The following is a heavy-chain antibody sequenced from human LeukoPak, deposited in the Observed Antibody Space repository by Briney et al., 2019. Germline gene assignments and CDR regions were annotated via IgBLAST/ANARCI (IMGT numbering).Heavy chain of an antibody. Sequence: GGSLRLSCAASGFTVSSNYMSWVRQAPGKGLEWVSVIYSGGSTYYADSVKGRFTISRDNSKNTLYLQMNSLRVEDTAVYYCARALYDFWSGYTLDYWGQGTLVTVSS. CDR2: IYSGGST. D-gene: IGHD3-3*01. CDR1: GFTVSSNY. V-gene: IGHV3-66*02. J-gene: IGHJ4*02. CDR3: ARALYDFWSGYTLDY.